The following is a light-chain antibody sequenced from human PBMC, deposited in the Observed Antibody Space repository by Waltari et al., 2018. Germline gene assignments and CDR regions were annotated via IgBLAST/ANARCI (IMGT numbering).Light chain of an antibody. Sequence: QSALTQPASVSGSPGQSITISCTGTSSDVGGYNYVSWYQQHPGKAPKLMMYDVSKRPSGVSNRFSGSKSGNTASLTISGLQAEDEADYYCSSYTSSGTLRVFGGGTKLTVL. CDR3: SSYTSSGTLRV. V-gene: IGLV2-14*03. CDR1: SSDVGGYNY. CDR2: DVS. J-gene: IGLJ2*01.